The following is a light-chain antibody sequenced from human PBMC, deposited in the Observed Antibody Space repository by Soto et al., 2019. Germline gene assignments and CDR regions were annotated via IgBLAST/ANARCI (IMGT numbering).Light chain of an antibody. Sequence: QSVLTQPASVSGSLGQSITISCTGTSSDIGGYKYVSWYQQHPGKAPKLIIFEVSNRPSGVSDRFSGSNSGNTASLTLSGLQAEDEADYYCTSYSRYRVLVFGGGT. CDR2: EVS. CDR1: SSDIGGYKY. J-gene: IGLJ3*02. CDR3: TSYSRYRVLV. V-gene: IGLV2-14*01.